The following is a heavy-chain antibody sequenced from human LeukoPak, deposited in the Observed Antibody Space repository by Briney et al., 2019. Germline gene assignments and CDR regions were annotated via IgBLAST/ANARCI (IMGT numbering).Heavy chain of an antibody. CDR3: TRDPLLSPYYFDY. CDR1: GFTFSSYS. D-gene: IGHD3-16*02. Sequence: GGSLRLSCEASGFTFSSYSMNWVRQAPGKGLEWVSSITSSSTYIYYADSVKGRFTISRDTAKNSLYLQMNSLRAEDTAVYYCTRDPLLSPYYFDYWGQGTLVTVSS. V-gene: IGHV3-21*01. CDR2: ITSSSTYI. J-gene: IGHJ4*02.